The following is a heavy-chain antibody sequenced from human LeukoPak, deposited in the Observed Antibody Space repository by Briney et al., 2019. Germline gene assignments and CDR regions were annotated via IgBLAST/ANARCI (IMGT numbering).Heavy chain of an antibody. V-gene: IGHV1-69*04. Sequence: SVKVSCKASGGSFSNYVITWVRQAPGQGLEWMGRIIPVLDVSNFAQKFQGRVTITADKSTSTAYMELSSLRSEDTAVYYCARDDYGAPGDYYYGMDVWGQGTTVTVSS. J-gene: IGHJ6*02. D-gene: IGHD4-17*01. CDR3: ARDDYGAPGDYYYGMDV. CDR2: IIPVLDVS. CDR1: GGSFSNYV.